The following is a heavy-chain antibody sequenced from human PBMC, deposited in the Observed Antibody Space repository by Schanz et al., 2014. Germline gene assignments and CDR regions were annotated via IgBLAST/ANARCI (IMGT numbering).Heavy chain of an antibody. Sequence: EGQLLESGGGLIQPGGSLRLSCAASGFTLSNSDMHWVRQGTGKGLEWVSTIGYLGDTYYPDSVKGRFTVSRDSGQNSLYLQMNSLRAGDTAVYYCARETDWNLHYWGQGALVTVSS. V-gene: IGHV3-13*01. CDR3: ARETDWNLHY. CDR2: IGYLGDT. D-gene: IGHD1-1*01. CDR1: GFTLSNSD. J-gene: IGHJ4*02.